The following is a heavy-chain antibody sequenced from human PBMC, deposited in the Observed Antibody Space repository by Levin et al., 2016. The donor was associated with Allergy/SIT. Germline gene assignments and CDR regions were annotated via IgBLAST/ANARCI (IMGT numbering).Heavy chain of an antibody. Sequence: ETLSLTCAASGFTFSSYSMNWVRQAPGKGLEWVSSISSSSSYIYYADSVKGRFTISRDNAKNSLYLQMNSLRAEDTAVYYCARDLVVAAAGTGIYYYGMDVWGQGTTVTVSS. D-gene: IGHD6-13*01. CDR1: GFTFSSYS. CDR2: ISSSSSYI. J-gene: IGHJ6*02. CDR3: ARDLVVAAAGTGIYYYGMDV. V-gene: IGHV3-21*01.